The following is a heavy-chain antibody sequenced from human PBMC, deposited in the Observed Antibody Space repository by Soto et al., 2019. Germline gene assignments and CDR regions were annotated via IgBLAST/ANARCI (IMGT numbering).Heavy chain of an antibody. Sequence: ASVKVSCKASGYTFTSYDINWVRQATGQGLEWMGWMNPNSGNTGYAQKFQGRVTMTRSTSISTAYMELSSLRSEDTAVYYCARACIAVAGTDAFDIWGQGTMVTVSS. CDR1: GYTFTSYD. CDR2: MNPNSGNT. D-gene: IGHD6-19*01. J-gene: IGHJ3*02. V-gene: IGHV1-8*01. CDR3: ARACIAVAGTDAFDI.